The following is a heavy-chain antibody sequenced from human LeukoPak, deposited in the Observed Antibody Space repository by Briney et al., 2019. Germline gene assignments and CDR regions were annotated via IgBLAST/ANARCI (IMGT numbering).Heavy chain of an antibody. D-gene: IGHD6-13*01. V-gene: IGHV4-4*07. CDR1: SDPISDYF. J-gene: IGHJ4*02. Sequence: SETLSLTCTVSSDPISDYFWSWIRQPAGKGLEWIGRIYSSGSTNYNPSLQGRVSMSIDTAKSQFSLHLTTVTAADTAVYYCVRDEFYNSGWFGPIFEKWGRGTLVIVSS. CDR2: IYSSGST. CDR3: VRDEFYNSGWFGPIFEK.